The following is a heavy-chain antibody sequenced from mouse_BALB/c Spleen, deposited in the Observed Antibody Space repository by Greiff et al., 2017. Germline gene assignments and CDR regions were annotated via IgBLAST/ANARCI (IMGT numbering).Heavy chain of an antibody. J-gene: IGHJ4*01. D-gene: IGHD4-1*01. CDR1: GFAFSSYD. CDR2: ISSGGGST. CDR3: ARQTGTDYAMDY. Sequence: DVKLVESGGGLVKPGGSLKLSCAASGFAFSSYDMSWVRQTPEKRLEWVAYISSGGGSTYYPDTVKGRFTISRDNAKNTLYLQMSSLKSEDTAMYSCARQTGTDYAMDYGGQGPSVPVAS. V-gene: IGHV5-12-1*01.